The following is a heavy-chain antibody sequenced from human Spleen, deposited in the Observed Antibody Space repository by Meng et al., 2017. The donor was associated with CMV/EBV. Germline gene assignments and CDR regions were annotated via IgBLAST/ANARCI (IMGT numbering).Heavy chain of an antibody. V-gene: IGHV3-23*01. CDR2: ISGSGAST. Sequence: SGFAFSSDAMSWVRQAPGKGLEWVSSISGSGASTYYADSVKGRFTISRDNSKNTLYLQMNSLGAEDTAVYYCAKDVQGSTGWYGIDYWGQGTLVTVSS. CDR3: AKDVQGSTGWYGIDY. D-gene: IGHD6-13*01. CDR1: GFAFSSDA. J-gene: IGHJ4*02.